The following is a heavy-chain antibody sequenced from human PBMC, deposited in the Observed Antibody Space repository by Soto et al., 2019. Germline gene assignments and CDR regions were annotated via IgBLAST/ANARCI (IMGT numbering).Heavy chain of an antibody. D-gene: IGHD1-1*01. J-gene: IGHJ4*02. CDR1: GGSISSSSYY. CDR2: IYYSGST. CDR3: ARSRAGYPLYFDY. Sequence: SETLSLTCTVSGGSISSSSYYWGWIRQPPGKGLEWIGSIYYSGSTYYNPSLKSRVTISVDTSKNQFSLKLSSVTAADTAVYYCARSRAGYPLYFDYWGQGTLVTVSS. V-gene: IGHV4-39*01.